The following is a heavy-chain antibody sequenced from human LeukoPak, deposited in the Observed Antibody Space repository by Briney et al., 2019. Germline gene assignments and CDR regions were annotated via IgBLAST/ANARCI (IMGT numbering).Heavy chain of an antibody. V-gene: IGHV1-8*03. J-gene: IGHJ5*02. CDR1: GYTFTSYD. D-gene: IGHD6-13*01. CDR2: MNPNSGNT. CDR3: VRDPAAAGPFDP. Sequence: ASVKVSCKASGYTFTSYDINWVRQATGQGLEWMGWMNPNSGNTGYAQKFQGRVTITRNTSISTAYMELSSLRSEDTAVYYCVRDPAAAGPFDPWGQGTLVIVSS.